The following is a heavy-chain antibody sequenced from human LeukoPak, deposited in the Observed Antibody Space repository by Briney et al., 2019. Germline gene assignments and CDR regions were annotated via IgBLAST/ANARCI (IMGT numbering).Heavy chain of an antibody. D-gene: IGHD6-13*01. J-gene: IGHJ4*02. V-gene: IGHV1-2*02. CDR2: INPNSGGT. CDR1: GYTFTGYC. Sequence: EASVKVSCKASGYTFTGYCMHWVRQAPGQGLEWMGWINPNSGGTNYAQKFQGRVTMTRDTSVSTAYMELSRLRSDDTAVYYCARGTDIAAAYFDYRGQGTLVTVSS. CDR3: ARGTDIAAAYFDY.